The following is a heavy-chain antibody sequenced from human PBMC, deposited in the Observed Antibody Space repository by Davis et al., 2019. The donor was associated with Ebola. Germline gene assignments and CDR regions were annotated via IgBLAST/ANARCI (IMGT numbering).Heavy chain of an antibody. D-gene: IGHD3-3*01. Sequence: GGSLRLSCAASGFTFSSYWMSWVRQAPGKGLEWVANIKQDGSEKYYVDSVKGRFTISRDNAKNSLYLQMNSLRAEDTAVYYCAREEYDFWSGYPDYWGQGTLVTVSS. V-gene: IGHV3-7*01. CDR2: IKQDGSEK. CDR1: GFTFSSYW. CDR3: AREEYDFWSGYPDY. J-gene: IGHJ4*02.